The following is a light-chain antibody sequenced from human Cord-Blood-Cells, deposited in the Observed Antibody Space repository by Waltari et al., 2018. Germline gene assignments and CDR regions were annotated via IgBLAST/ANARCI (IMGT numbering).Light chain of an antibody. CDR3: QQRSNWPPWT. J-gene: IGKJ1*01. CDR2: DAS. CDR1: QSVRSY. Sequence: EIVLTQSPATLSLSPGERATLSCRASQSVRSYLHLYQQKPGQAPRLLIYDASNRATGIPARFSGSGSGTDFTLTISSLEPEDFAVYYCQQRSNWPPWTFGQGTKVEIK. V-gene: IGKV3-11*01.